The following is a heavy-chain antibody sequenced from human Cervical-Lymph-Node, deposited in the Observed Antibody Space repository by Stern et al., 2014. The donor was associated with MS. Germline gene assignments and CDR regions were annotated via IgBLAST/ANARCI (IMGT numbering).Heavy chain of an antibody. V-gene: IGHV1-2*02. Sequence: VHLVESGAEVKKPGASVKVSCKASGYSFTGYFMHWLRQAPGQGLEWLGWINPNSGDTTYARKVQGRVTMTRDTSITTAYMELTRLRSDDTAVYYCARELDDFWTGYYLWGQGTLVTVSS. CDR2: INPNSGDT. D-gene: IGHD3/OR15-3a*01. CDR1: GYSFTGYF. CDR3: ARELDDFWTGYYL. J-gene: IGHJ4*02.